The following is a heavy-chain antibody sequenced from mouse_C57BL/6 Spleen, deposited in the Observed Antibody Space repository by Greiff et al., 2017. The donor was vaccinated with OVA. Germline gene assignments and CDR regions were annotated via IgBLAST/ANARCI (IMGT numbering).Heavy chain of an antibody. CDR1: GYTFTSYW. CDR3: ARSSPSYYGSSMDD. J-gene: IGHJ4*01. Sequence: QVQLQQPGTELVKPGASVKLSCTASGYTFTSYWMHWVKQRPGQGLEWIANINPSSGATNYTEKFKSQATLTVDKSSSTAYMHISSLTSEDSAVYYCARSSPSYYGSSMDDWGKGTSVTVSS. V-gene: IGHV1-53*01. CDR2: INPSSGAT. D-gene: IGHD1-1*01.